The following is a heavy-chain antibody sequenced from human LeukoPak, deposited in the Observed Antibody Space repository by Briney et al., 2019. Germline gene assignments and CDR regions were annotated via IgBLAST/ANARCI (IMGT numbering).Heavy chain of an antibody. V-gene: IGHV1-69*06. J-gene: IGHJ4*02. CDR1: GGTFSSYA. D-gene: IGHD3-16*02. Sequence: SVKVSCKASGGTFSSYAISWVRQAPGQGLEWMGGIIPIFGTANYAQKFQGGVTITADKSTSTAYMELSSLRSEDTAVYYCARDEFMSLTFDYWGQGTLVTVSS. CDR2: IIPIFGTA. CDR3: ARDEFMSLTFDY.